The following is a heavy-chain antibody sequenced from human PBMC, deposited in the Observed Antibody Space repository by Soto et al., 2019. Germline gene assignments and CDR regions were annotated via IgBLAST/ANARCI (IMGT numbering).Heavy chain of an antibody. CDR1: GGSFSGYY. Sequence: KTSETLSLTCAVYGGSFSGYYWSWIRQPPGKGLEWIGEINHSGSTNYNPSLKSRVTISVDTSKNQFSLKLSSVTAADTAVYYCARLGQGGYVQGMDVWGQGTTVTVSS. V-gene: IGHV4-34*01. CDR2: INHSGST. D-gene: IGHD5-12*01. J-gene: IGHJ6*02. CDR3: ARLGQGGYVQGMDV.